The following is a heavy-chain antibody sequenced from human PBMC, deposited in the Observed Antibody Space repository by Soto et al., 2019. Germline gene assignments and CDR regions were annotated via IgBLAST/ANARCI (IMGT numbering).Heavy chain of an antibody. D-gene: IGHD5-18*01. J-gene: IGHJ4*02. V-gene: IGHV3-33*01. CDR1: GFTFSGYI. CDR2: IWFDGSNK. Sequence: AGGSLRLSCAASGFTFSGYIIHWVRQAPSKGLEWLALIWFDGSNKYYADSVKGRFTISRDNAKNTLYLQMNTLRAEDTAVYYCARDLGYNYGHPFDYWGQGTLVTVSS. CDR3: ARDLGYNYGHPFDY.